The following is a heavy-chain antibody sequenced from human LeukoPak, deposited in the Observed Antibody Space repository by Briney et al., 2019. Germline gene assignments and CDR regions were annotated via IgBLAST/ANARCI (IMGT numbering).Heavy chain of an antibody. J-gene: IGHJ4*02. V-gene: IGHV1-8*01. CDR1: GYTFTSYD. CDR3: ARRLRSGYSQKSYYFDY. D-gene: IGHD5-18*01. CDR2: MNPNSGNT. Sequence: GASVKVSCKASGYTFTSYDINWVRQAAGQGLKWMGWMNPNSGNTGYAQKFQGRVTMTRNTSISTAYMELSSLRSEDTAVYYCARRLRSGYSQKSYYFDYWGQGTLVTVSS.